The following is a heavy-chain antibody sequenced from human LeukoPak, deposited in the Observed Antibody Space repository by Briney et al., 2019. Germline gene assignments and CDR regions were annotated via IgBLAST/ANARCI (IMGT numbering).Heavy chain of an antibody. V-gene: IGHV1-69*13. CDR2: IIPIFDTA. Sequence: ASVKVSCKASGGTFSNYAISWVRQAPGQGLEWMGGIIPIFDTAGSAQKFQGRLTITADESTSTAYMELSSLRADDTAVYYCASPFGQWLSLDHAFDIWGQGTMVTVSS. D-gene: IGHD6-19*01. J-gene: IGHJ3*02. CDR1: GGTFSNYA. CDR3: ASPFGQWLSLDHAFDI.